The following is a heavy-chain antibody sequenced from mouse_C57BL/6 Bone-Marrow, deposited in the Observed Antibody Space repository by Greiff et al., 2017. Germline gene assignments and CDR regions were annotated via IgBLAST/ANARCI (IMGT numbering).Heavy chain of an antibody. V-gene: IGHV5-9-1*02. Sequence: EVKVVESGEGLVKPGGSLKLSCAASGFTFSSYAMSWVRQTPEKRLEWVAYISSGGDYIYYADTVKGRFTISRDNARNTLYLQMSSLKSEDTAMYYCTREGRAYFDYWGQGTTLTVSS. D-gene: IGHD3-3*01. J-gene: IGHJ2*01. CDR2: ISSGGDYI. CDR1: GFTFSSYA. CDR3: TREGRAYFDY.